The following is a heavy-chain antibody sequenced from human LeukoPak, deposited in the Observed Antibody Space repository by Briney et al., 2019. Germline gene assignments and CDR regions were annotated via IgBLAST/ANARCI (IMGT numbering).Heavy chain of an antibody. V-gene: IGHV1-2*02. J-gene: IGHJ3*02. CDR3: AVRVVVRVVDAFDI. CDR1: GYTFTGYY. D-gene: IGHD3-22*01. Sequence: ASVKVSCKASGYTFTGYYMHWVRQAPGQGLEWMGWINPNSGGTNYAQKFQGRVTMTRDTSISTAYMELSRLRSDDTAVYYCAVRVVVRVVDAFDIWGQGTMVTVSS. CDR2: INPNSGGT.